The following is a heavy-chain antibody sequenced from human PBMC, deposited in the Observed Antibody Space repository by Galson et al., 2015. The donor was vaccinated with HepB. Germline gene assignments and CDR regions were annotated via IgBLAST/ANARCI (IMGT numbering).Heavy chain of an antibody. J-gene: IGHJ4*02. D-gene: IGHD6-19*01. CDR3: ARRVAVAGDFDY. V-gene: IGHV4-34*01. Sequence: ETLSLTCAVYGGSFSGYYWSWIRQPPGKGLEWIGEINHSGSTNYNPSLKSRVTISVDTSKNQFSLKPSSVTAADTAVYYCARRVAVAGDFDYWGQGTLVTVSS. CDR1: GGSFSGYY. CDR2: INHSGST.